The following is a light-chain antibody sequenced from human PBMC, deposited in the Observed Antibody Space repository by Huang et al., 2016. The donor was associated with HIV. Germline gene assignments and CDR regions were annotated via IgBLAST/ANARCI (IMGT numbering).Light chain of an antibody. V-gene: IGKV3-20*01. CDR1: QSVSSNY. J-gene: IGKJ2*01. Sequence: EIVLTQSPGTLSLSPGERATLSCRASQSVSSNYLAWSQQKPGQAPRLLSYGASSRATGIPDRVSGSGSGTDFTLTITRLEHEDFSVYYCHQYGNYLETFGQGTNLEIK. CDR3: HQYGNYLET. CDR2: GAS.